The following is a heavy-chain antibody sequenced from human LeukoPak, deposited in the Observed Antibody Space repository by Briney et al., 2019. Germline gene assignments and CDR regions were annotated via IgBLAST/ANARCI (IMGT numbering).Heavy chain of an antibody. CDR2: IKTTGLTT. Sequence: PGGSLRLSCAASGFDFSDYYMSWIRQAPGKGLEWISNIKTTGLTTFYADSVKGRFTISRDNHKNTLYLQMNSLRADDTAVYYCARDARLMAFDNWGQGTLVTVSS. J-gene: IGHJ4*02. CDR1: GFDFSDYY. D-gene: IGHD2-8*01. CDR3: ARDARLMAFDN. V-gene: IGHV3-11*01.